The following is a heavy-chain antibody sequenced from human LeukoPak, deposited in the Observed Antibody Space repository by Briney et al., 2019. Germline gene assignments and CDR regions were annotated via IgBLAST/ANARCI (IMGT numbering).Heavy chain of an antibody. CDR3: VRSAKTLDY. Sequence: GGSLRLSCAASGFTFSSYTMNWVRQAPGKGLEWAANIKHDGTEKYCVDSVKGRFTISRDNAKNSLYLQMNSLRAEDTAVYYCVRSAKTLDYWGQGTLVTVSS. J-gene: IGHJ4*02. CDR1: GFTFSSYT. V-gene: IGHV3-7*01. CDR2: IKHDGTEK.